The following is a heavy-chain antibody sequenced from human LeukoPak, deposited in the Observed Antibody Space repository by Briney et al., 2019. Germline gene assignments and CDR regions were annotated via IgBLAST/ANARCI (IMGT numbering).Heavy chain of an antibody. D-gene: IGHD5-24*01. CDR3: ARASFQRWLQLGGD. J-gene: IGHJ4*02. CDR2: ISSSSTI. V-gene: IGHV3-48*02. Sequence: PGGSLRLSCTASGFTFSTYSMDWVRQAPGKGLEWVSYISSSSTIYYADSVKGRFTISRDNAKNSLYLQMNSLRDEGTAVYYCARASFQRWLQLGGDWGQGTLVTVSS. CDR1: GFTFSTYS.